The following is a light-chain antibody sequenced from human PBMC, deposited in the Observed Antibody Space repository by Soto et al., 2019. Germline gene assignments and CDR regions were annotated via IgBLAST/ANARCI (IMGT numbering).Light chain of an antibody. Sequence: IQMTQSPSSLSASVGDRVTIACRASQSIGTHLSWYQQKPGKAPNLLIYAASSLQSGVPSRFSGSGSGTDFTLTISSLQPEDFATYYCQQSYSTPLGFTFGPGTKVD. CDR2: AAS. J-gene: IGKJ3*01. CDR3: QQSYSTPLGFT. V-gene: IGKV1-39*01. CDR1: QSIGTH.